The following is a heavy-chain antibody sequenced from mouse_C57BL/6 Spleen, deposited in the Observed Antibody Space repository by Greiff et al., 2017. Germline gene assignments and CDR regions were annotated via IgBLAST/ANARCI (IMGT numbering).Heavy chain of an antibody. V-gene: IGHV1-55*01. CDR1: GYTFTSYW. J-gene: IGHJ1*03. D-gene: IGHD1-3*01. CDR3: ARSGNYWYFDV. CDR2: IYPGGGSN. Sequence: QVQLKQPGAELVKPGASVKMSCKASGYTFTSYWITWVKQRPGQGLEWIGDIYPGGGSNNYNEKFKSKATLTVDTSSSPAYMQLSSVTSEDSAVYYCARSGNYWYFDVGGTGTTVTVSS.